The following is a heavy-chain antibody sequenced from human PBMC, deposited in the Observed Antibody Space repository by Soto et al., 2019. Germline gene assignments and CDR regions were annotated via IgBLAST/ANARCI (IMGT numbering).Heavy chain of an antibody. CDR1: GYTFTGYY. J-gene: IGHJ4*02. D-gene: IGHD2-15*01. Sequence: ASVKVSCKASGYTFTGYYMHWVRQAPGQGLEWMGWINPNSGGTNYAQKFQGWVTVTRDTSISTAYMELSRLRSDDTAVYYCATWGYCSGGSCPFDYWGQGTLVTVSS. CDR3: ATWGYCSGGSCPFDY. CDR2: INPNSGGT. V-gene: IGHV1-2*04.